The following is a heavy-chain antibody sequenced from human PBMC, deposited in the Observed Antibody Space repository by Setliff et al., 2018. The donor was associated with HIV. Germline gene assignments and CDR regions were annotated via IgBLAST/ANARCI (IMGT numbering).Heavy chain of an antibody. D-gene: IGHD3-22*01. J-gene: IGHJ6*03. Sequence: GGSLRLSCAASGFTFSSYEMNWVRQAPGKGLEWVSYISGSGSTIYYADSVRGRFTISRDNSKNTLYLQMNSLRAEDTAVYYCVRDAYYYHSSGYYRIQYYYYMDVWGKGTTVTVSS. V-gene: IGHV3-48*03. CDR3: VRDAYYYHSSGYYRIQYYYYMDV. CDR2: ISGSGSTI. CDR1: GFTFSSYE.